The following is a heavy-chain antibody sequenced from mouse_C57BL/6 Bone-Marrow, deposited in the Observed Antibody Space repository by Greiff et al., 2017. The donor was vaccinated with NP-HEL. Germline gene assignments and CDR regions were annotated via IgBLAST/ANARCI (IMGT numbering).Heavy chain of an antibody. J-gene: IGHJ3*01. CDR2: IHPNSGST. CDR1: GYTFTSYW. CDR3: AKIYYDYGGWFAY. D-gene: IGHD2-4*01. V-gene: IGHV1-64*01. Sequence: VQLQQPGAELVKPGASVKLSCKASGYTFTSYWMHWVKQRPGQGLEWIGMIHPNSGSTNYNEKFKSKATLTVDKSSSTAYMQLSSLTSEDSAVYYCAKIYYDYGGWFAYWGQGTLVTVSA.